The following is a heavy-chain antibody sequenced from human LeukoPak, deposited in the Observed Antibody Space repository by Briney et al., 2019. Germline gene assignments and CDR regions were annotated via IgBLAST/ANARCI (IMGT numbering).Heavy chain of an antibody. CDR2: ISSSSSTI. CDR3: ARGPYGGNSAGWFDP. Sequence: PGGSLRLSCAASGFTFSSYSMKWVRQAPGKGLEWGSYISSSSSTIYYADSVKGRFTISRDNAKNSLYLQMNSLRAEDTAVYYCARGPYGGNSAGWFDPWGQGTLVTVSS. CDR1: GFTFSSYS. J-gene: IGHJ5*02. D-gene: IGHD4-23*01. V-gene: IGHV3-48*04.